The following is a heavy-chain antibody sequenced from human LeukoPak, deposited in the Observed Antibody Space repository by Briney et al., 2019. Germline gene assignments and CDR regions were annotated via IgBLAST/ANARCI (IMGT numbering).Heavy chain of an antibody. D-gene: IGHD2-2*01. CDR2: IYYTGTT. J-gene: IGHJ4*02. V-gene: IGHV4-59*11. CDR1: GGSLSGHY. CDR3: ARFSWGCSTASCYLTN. Sequence: SETLSLTCTVGGGSLSGHYWGWIRQPPGKGLELVGHIYYTGTTLYNPSLNSRVTITLDTSRNQFSLKLTSVIAADTAVYYCARFSWGCSTASCYLTNWGQGALVTVSS.